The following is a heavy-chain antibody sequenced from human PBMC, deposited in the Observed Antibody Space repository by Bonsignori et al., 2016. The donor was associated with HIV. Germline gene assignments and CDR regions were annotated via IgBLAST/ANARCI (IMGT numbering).Heavy chain of an antibody. V-gene: IGHV2-5*02. D-gene: IGHD3-16*01. CDR2: IYWDDDK. Sequence: WIRQPPGKALEWLALIYWDDDKRYSPSLKNRLTITKDASKNQVVLTMTNMDPVDTATYYCARGGPGGFDYWGQGTLVTVSS. CDR3: ARGGPGGFDY. J-gene: IGHJ4*02.